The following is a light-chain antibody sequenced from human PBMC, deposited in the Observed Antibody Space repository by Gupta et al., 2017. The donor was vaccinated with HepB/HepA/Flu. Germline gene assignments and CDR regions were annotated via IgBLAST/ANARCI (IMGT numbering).Light chain of an antibody. CDR3: QQRSNWHT. J-gene: IGKJ4*01. V-gene: IGKV3-11*01. CDR1: QSVSSY. Sequence: EIVLTQSPATLSLSPGERATLSCRASQSVSSYLAWYQQKPGQAPRLLIYDASNRANGIPARFSGSGSGKDFTLTNRSREAEDFAVYYCQQRSNWHTFGGGTKVEIK. CDR2: DAS.